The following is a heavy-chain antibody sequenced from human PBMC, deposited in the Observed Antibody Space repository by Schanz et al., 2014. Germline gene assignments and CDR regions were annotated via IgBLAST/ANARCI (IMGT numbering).Heavy chain of an antibody. D-gene: IGHD3-22*01. CDR3: AKSYDTSGYSGFDY. J-gene: IGHJ4*02. Sequence: VQLVESGGGFVQPGGSLRLSCAASGFTFSSYTFNWVRRAPGKGLDWVAFIAYDGSRKYYADSVKGRFTISRDNSKNTLYLQMNSLRTEDTAVYFCAKSYDTSGYSGFDYWGQGTLVTVSS. CDR2: IAYDGSRK. CDR1: GFTFSSYT. V-gene: IGHV3-30*18.